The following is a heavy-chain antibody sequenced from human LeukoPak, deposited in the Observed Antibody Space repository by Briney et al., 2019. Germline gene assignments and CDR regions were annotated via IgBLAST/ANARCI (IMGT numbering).Heavy chain of an antibody. J-gene: IGHJ4*02. CDR2: ISYDGSNK. D-gene: IGHD6-13*01. Sequence: PGGSLRLSCAASGFTFSSYAMHWVRQAPGKGLEWVAVISYDGSNKYYADSVKGRFTISRDNSKNTLYLQINSLRAEDTAVYYCAKSSSSSWILIDYWGQGTLVTVSS. V-gene: IGHV3-30*04. CDR1: GFTFSSYA. CDR3: AKSSSSSWILIDY.